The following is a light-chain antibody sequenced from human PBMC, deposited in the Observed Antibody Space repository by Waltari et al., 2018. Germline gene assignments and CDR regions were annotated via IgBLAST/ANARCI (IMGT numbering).Light chain of an antibody. CDR2: AAS. J-gene: IGKJ1*01. Sequence: AIRMTQSPSSLSASTGGSVTITCRASQGISSYLAWYHQKPGKAPTPQIYAASTLQRGVPPRFRGSGSGTDYTLPISCLQSEGFATYHCQKYYSYPRTFGQGTKVEIK. CDR1: QGISSY. CDR3: QKYYSYPRT. V-gene: IGKV1-8*01.